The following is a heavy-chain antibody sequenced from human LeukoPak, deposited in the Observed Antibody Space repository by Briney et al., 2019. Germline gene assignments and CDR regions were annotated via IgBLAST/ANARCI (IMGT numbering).Heavy chain of an antibody. D-gene: IGHD5-18*01. Sequence: GGSLRLSCEASGFTFRDYWMTWVRQAPGKGLVWVALVKGDGRTTIYADSVKGRFTISRDNAKNTLYLQMNSLRADDSGVYYCATGHSYGYDYWGQGVLVTVSS. V-gene: IGHV3-74*01. CDR1: GFTFRDYW. J-gene: IGHJ4*02. CDR3: ATGHSYGYDY. CDR2: VKGDGRTT.